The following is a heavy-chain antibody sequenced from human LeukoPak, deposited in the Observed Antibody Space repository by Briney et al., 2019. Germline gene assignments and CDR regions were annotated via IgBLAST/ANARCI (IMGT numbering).Heavy chain of an antibody. J-gene: IGHJ4*02. Sequence: GGSLRLSCVASGLSVSSNYMSWVRQAPGKGLEWVSVIYRDGSSYYAESVRGRFTISRDNSKNTLYIQMNSLRAEDTAVYYCAREASIVVRCSDYWGQGTLVTVSS. CDR2: IYRDGSS. D-gene: IGHD6-6*01. CDR1: GLSVSSNY. V-gene: IGHV3-66*01. CDR3: AREASIVVRCSDY.